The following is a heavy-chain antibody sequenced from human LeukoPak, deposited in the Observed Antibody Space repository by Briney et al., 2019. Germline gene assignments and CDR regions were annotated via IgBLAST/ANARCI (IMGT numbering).Heavy chain of an antibody. CDR2: INHNGNVN. CDR3: ARDRGKDYFGD. J-gene: IGHJ4*02. D-gene: IGHD4-23*01. Sequence: TGGSLRLSCAASGFTFSSYWMNWARQAPGKGLEWVASINHNGNVNYYVDSVKGRFTISRDNAKNSLYLQMNSLRAEDTALYYCARDRGKDYFGDWGQGTQVTVSS. V-gene: IGHV3-7*01. CDR1: GFTFSSYW.